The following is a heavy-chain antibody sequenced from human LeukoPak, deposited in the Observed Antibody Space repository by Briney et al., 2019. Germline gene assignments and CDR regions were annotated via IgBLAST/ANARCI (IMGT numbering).Heavy chain of an antibody. D-gene: IGHD2-21*02. Sequence: AGASLKISWKGSGYSFTSYWIGWGRQMPGKGLEWMGIINPGDSDTRYSRSCEGKVTISADKSLTTAYLPLTTLTASDTPIYYCATHRGIVVLTDTLPGLYFDLWARGTLVTVSS. CDR1: GYSFTSYW. CDR3: ATHRGIVVLTDTLPGLYFDL. J-gene: IGHJ2*01. V-gene: IGHV5-51*01. CDR2: INPGDSDT.